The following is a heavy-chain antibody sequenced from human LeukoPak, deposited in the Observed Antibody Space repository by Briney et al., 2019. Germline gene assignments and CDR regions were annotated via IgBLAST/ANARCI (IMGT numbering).Heavy chain of an antibody. D-gene: IGHD1-1*01. CDR3: ARGLWSTGY. J-gene: IGHJ4*02. Sequence: ASVKVSCKASGGTFSSYAISWVRQATGQGLEWMGWMNPNSGNTGYAQKFQGRVTMTRNTSISTAYMELSSLRSEDTAVYYCARGLWSTGYWGQGTLVTVSS. CDR2: MNPNSGNT. CDR1: GGTFSSYA. V-gene: IGHV1-8*02.